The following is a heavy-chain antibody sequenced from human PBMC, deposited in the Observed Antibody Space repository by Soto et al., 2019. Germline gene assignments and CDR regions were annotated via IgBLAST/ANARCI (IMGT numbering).Heavy chain of an antibody. J-gene: IGHJ4*02. V-gene: IGHV1-69*13. CDR2: IIPIFGTA. CDR3: ARGLNSGSYYSPRIEIDY. D-gene: IGHD1-26*01. Sequence: ASVKVSCKASGGTFSSYAISWVRQAPGQGLEWMGGIIPIFGTANYAQKFQGRVTITADESTSTAYMELSSLRSEDTAVYYCARGLNSGSYYSPRIEIDYWGQGTLVTVSS. CDR1: GGTFSSYA.